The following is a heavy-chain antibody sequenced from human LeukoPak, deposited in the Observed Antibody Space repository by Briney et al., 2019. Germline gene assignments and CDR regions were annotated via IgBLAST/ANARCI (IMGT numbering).Heavy chain of an antibody. Sequence: ASVKVSCKASGYIFRGYSIHWLRQVSGEVPEWMGFINPSNGATTYAEKFQDRVAMNADTSSNTAYMELTGLTSDDTAMYYCARDMWGISLIFPWGQGTLVTVSS. D-gene: IGHD3-10*01. V-gene: IGHV1-2*02. CDR2: INPSNGAT. CDR1: GYIFRGYS. J-gene: IGHJ4*02. CDR3: ARDMWGISLIFP.